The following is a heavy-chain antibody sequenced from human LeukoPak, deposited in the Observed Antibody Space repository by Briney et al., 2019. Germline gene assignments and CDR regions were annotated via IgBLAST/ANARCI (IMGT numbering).Heavy chain of an antibody. Sequence: PSETLSLTCTVSGGSISSSSYYWSWIRQPPGKGLEWIGYIYYSGSTNYNPSLKSRVTISVDTSKNQFSLKLSSVTAADTAVYYCATTTAQQLVTYYFDYWGQGTLVTVSS. CDR2: IYYSGST. J-gene: IGHJ4*02. V-gene: IGHV4-61*01. CDR1: GGSISSSSYY. D-gene: IGHD6-13*01. CDR3: ATTTAQQLVTYYFDY.